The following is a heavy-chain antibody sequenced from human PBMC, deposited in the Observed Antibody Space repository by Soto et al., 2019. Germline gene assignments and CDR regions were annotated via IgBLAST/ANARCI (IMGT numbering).Heavy chain of an antibody. V-gene: IGHV1-3*01. CDR3: ARESITANDY. CDR1: GYVLSDYP. Sequence: ASVKVSCKASGYVLSDYPIHWVRQAPGQRLEWMGWINPGNGDTKYSQKFQDRVTLTRDTSATTAYMGVNTLRSEDTAIYYCARESITANDYWGQGTPVTVSS. J-gene: IGHJ4*02. D-gene: IGHD1-20*01. CDR2: INPGNGDT.